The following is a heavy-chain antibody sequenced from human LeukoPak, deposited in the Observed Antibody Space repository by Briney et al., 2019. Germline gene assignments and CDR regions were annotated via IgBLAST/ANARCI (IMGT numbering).Heavy chain of an antibody. CDR2: IYYSGSA. Sequence: SETLSLTCTVSGGSISSSSYYWGWIRQPPGKGLEWIGSIYYSGSAYYNPSLKSRVTISVDTSKNQFSLKLSSVTAADTAVYYCARGVRPYSSSWYGEDWFDPWGQGTLVTVSS. CDR3: ARGVRPYSSSWYGEDWFDP. D-gene: IGHD6-13*01. V-gene: IGHV4-39*01. CDR1: GGSISSSSYY. J-gene: IGHJ5*02.